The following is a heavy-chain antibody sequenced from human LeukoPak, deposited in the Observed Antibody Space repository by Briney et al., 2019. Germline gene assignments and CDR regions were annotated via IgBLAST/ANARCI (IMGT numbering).Heavy chain of an antibody. CDR1: GFTFSSYG. J-gene: IGHJ6*03. Sequence: GGSLRLSCAASGFTFSSYGMSWVRQAPGKGLEWVSAISGSGGSTYYADSVKGRFTISRDNSKNTLYPQMNSLRAEDTAVYYCARERAGERPRPLLNYYYMDVWGKGTTVTISS. CDR2: ISGSGGST. CDR3: ARERAGERPRPLLNYYYMDV. V-gene: IGHV3-23*01. D-gene: IGHD3-16*01.